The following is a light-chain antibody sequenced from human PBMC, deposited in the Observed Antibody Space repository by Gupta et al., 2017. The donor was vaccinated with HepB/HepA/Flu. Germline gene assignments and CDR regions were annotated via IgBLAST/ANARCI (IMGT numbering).Light chain of an antibody. CDR3: QQYNSYSLFT. Sequence: DIQMTQSPSTLSASVGDRVTITCRASQSISSWLAWYQQKPGKAPKLLIYKASSLESGVPSRFSGSGSGTEFTLTISILQPDDFATYYCQQYNSYSLFTFGPGTKVDIK. CDR1: QSISSW. J-gene: IGKJ3*01. CDR2: KAS. V-gene: IGKV1-5*03.